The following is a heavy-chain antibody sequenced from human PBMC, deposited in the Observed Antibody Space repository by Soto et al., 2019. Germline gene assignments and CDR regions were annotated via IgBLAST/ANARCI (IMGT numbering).Heavy chain of an antibody. Sequence: GGSLRLSCAASGFTFSSYAMSWVRQAPGKGLEWVSAISGSGGSTYYADSVKGRFPISIDNSKNTLYLQMNSLRFEDTGGYFCGKSPRTVGGAFDIWGQVTMVTVSS. D-gene: IGHD3-16*01. CDR1: GFTFSSYA. CDR3: GKSPRTVGGAFDI. J-gene: IGHJ3*02. V-gene: IGHV3-23*01. CDR2: ISGSGGST.